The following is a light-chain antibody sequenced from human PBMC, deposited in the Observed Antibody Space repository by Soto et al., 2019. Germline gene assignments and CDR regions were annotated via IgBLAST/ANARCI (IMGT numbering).Light chain of an antibody. CDR1: QTVSDNY. CDR3: QQYGGSPRVS. Sequence: EIVLTQSPGALSLSPGERATLSCRASQTVSDNYLAWYQQKPGQAPRLLIYGASTRATGIPDRFSGSGSGTDFTLTISRLEPVDFAVYYCQQYGGSPRVSFGGGTKVEIK. V-gene: IGKV3-20*01. J-gene: IGKJ4*01. CDR2: GAS.